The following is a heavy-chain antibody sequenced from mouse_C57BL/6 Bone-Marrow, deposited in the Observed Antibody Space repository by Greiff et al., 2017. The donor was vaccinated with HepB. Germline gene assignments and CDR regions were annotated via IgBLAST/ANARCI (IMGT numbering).Heavy chain of an antibody. D-gene: IGHD2-1*01. CDR1: GYTFTNYW. J-gene: IGHJ2*01. V-gene: IGHV1-63*01. Sequence: VQLVESGAELVRPGTSVKMSCKASGYTFTNYWIGWAKQRPGHGLEWIGDIYPGGGYTNYNEKFKGKATLTADKSSSTAYMQFSSLTSEDSAIYYCARVYPYYFDYWGQGTTLTVSS. CDR2: IYPGGGYT. CDR3: ARVYPYYFDY.